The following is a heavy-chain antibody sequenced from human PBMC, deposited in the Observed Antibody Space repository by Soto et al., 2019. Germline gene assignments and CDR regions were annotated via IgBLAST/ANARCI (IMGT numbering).Heavy chain of an antibody. Sequence: GGSLRLSCAASGVTFTSNSMNWVRQAPGKGLEWISYISSCSDTIPYADSVKGRFTISRDNAKNSLYLQMNSLRDEDTAVYYCARGRVGTAYFDYWGQGALVTVSS. D-gene: IGHD2-21*02. CDR3: ARGRVGTAYFDY. J-gene: IGHJ4*02. CDR2: ISSCSDTI. CDR1: GVTFTSNS. V-gene: IGHV3-48*02.